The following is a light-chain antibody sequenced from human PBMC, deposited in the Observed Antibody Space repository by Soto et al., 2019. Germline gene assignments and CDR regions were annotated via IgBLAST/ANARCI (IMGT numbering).Light chain of an antibody. J-gene: IGLJ3*02. CDR3: SSYAGSNNWV. CDR1: SSDVGNYKY. V-gene: IGLV2-8*01. CDR2: EVS. Sequence: SALTQSPSASGSPGQSVTISCTGTSSDVGNYKYVSWYQQHPGKAPKLMIYEVSKRPSGVPDRFSGSKSGNTASLTVSGLQAEDEADYYCSSYAGSNNWVFGGGTKRTVL.